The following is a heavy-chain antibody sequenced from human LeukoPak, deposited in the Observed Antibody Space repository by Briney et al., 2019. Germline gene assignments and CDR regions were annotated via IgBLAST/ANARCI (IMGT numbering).Heavy chain of an antibody. CDR1: GFTFDDYA. CDR3: AKDRSSSGSYYPDS. D-gene: IGHD1-26*01. J-gene: IGHJ4*02. V-gene: IGHV3-9*01. Sequence: PGRSLRLSCAASGFTFDDYAMHWVRQAPGKGLEWVSGISWNSGSIGYADSVKGRFTISRDNAKNTLYLQMNSLRAEDTAIYYCAKDRSSSGSYYPDSWGQGTLVTVSS. CDR2: ISWNSGSI.